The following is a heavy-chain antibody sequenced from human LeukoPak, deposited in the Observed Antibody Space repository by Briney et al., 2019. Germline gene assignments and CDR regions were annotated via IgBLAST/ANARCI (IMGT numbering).Heavy chain of an antibody. CDR3: ARQKGYYFDY. CDR1: GGSISSSSYY. Sequence: PSENLSLTCTVSGGSISSSSYYWGWIRQPPGEGLEWIGSSYCSGSTYYNPSLKSRVTISIDTSKNQFSLKPSSVTAADTAVYYCARQKGYYFDYWGQGTLVTVSS. J-gene: IGHJ4*02. V-gene: IGHV4-39*01. CDR2: SYCSGST.